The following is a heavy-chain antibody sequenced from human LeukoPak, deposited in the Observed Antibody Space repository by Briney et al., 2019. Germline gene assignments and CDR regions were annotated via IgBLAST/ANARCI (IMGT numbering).Heavy chain of an antibody. CDR1: GFTFSNYY. D-gene: IGHD5-24*01. V-gene: IGHV3-21*06. CDR3: ARDSSLEMATISSFDY. Sequence: GGSLRLSCAASGFTFSNYYMNWVRQAPGKGLEWVSSIGGRSSYIYYADSVKGRFTIFRDNAKNSLYLQMNSLRAEDTAVYYCARDSSLEMATISSFDYWGQGTLVTVSS. J-gene: IGHJ4*02. CDR2: IGGRSSYI.